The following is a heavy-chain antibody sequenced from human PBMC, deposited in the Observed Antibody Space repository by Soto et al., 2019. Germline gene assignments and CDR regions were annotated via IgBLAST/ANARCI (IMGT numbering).Heavy chain of an antibody. D-gene: IGHD1-26*01. J-gene: IGHJ4*02. CDR2: ISGSGGST. Sequence: EVQLLESGGGLVQPGGSLRLSCAASGFTFSSYAMSWVRQAPGKGLEWVSVISGSGGSTYYADSVKGRFTISRDNSKNTLALQKNSLRAEDTAVYYCAKRAWGYFYFDYWGQGTLVTVSS. CDR3: AKRAWGYFYFDY. CDR1: GFTFSSYA. V-gene: IGHV3-23*01.